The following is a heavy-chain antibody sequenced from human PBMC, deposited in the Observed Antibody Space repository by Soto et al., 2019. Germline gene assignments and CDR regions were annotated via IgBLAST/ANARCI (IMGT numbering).Heavy chain of an antibody. J-gene: IGHJ4*02. CDR1: GFTFSTYA. V-gene: IGHV3-23*01. Sequence: EVQLLESGGGLVQPGGSLRLSCAASGFTFSTYAMNWVSQAPGKGLEWVSVISGSGGSTYYADSVKGRFTISRDNSKNTLYLQMNSLTAEDTAVYYCAKDPIARVWGWADYWGQGTLVTVSS. CDR3: AKDPIARVWGWADY. D-gene: IGHD2-8*01. CDR2: ISGSGGST.